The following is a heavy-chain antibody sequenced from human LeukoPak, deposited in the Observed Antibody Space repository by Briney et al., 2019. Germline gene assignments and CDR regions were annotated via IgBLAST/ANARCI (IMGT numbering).Heavy chain of an antibody. CDR3: ARDLAYSGYDDL. CDR2: INPNSGGT. Sequence: ASVKVSCKASGYTFTGYYMHWVRQAPGQGREWMGWINPNSGGTNYTQKFQGRVTMTRDTSISTAYMELSRLRSDDTAVYYCARDLAYSGYDDLWGQGTLVTVSS. CDR1: GYTFTGYY. V-gene: IGHV1-2*02. D-gene: IGHD5-12*01. J-gene: IGHJ5*02.